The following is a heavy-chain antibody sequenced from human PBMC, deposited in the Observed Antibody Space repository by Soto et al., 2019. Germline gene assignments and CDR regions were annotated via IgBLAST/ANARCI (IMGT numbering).Heavy chain of an antibody. CDR2: IYYSGST. J-gene: IGHJ5*02. D-gene: IGHD2-2*01. V-gene: IGHV4-61*01. CDR1: GSSVSSDYYS. Sequence: TLSLTCTVSGSSVSSDYYSWTWIRQPPGKGLEWIGYIYYSGSTNYNPSLKSRVTISVDTSKNQFSLRLSSVTAADTAVYYCARDAYCSSTSCYSDWFDPWGQGTLVTVSS. CDR3: ARDAYCSSTSCYSDWFDP.